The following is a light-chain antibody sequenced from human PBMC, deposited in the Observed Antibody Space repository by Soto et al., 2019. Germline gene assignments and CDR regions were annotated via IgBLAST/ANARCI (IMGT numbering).Light chain of an antibody. J-gene: IGKJ1*01. Sequence: LSQSPGTLSLSPQERATFSCRASQSVSSSYIAWYQQKRGQAPRRLIYGASIRATGIPDRFSGSGSGTDFTLTISRLEPEDFALYYCQQYHTSPLTFGQGTKVDIK. CDR1: QSVSSSY. V-gene: IGKV3-20*01. CDR2: GAS. CDR3: QQYHTSPLT.